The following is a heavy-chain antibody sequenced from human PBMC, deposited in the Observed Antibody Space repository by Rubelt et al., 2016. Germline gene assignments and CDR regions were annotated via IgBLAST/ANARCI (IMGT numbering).Heavy chain of an antibody. D-gene: IGHD6-19*01. CDR3: ATLGDDIAVAENWYFDL. J-gene: IGHJ2*01. CDR2: ISGSGGSA. V-gene: IGHV3-23*04. Sequence: VQLVESGGGVVQPGRSLRLSCAASGFTFSSYGMHWVRQAPGKGLEWVSAISGSGGSAYYADSVKGRFTISRDNSKNTLYLQMNSLRAEDTAVYYCATLGDDIAVAENWYFDLWGRGTLVTVSS. CDR1: GFTFSSYG.